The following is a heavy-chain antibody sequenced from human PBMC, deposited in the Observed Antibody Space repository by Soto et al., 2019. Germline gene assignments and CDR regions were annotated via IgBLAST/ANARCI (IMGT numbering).Heavy chain of an antibody. CDR1: GFTFSSYG. V-gene: IGHV3-30*03. Sequence: VGSLRLSCAASGFTFSSYGMHWVRQAPGKGLEWVAVISYDGSNKYYADSVKGRFTISRDNSKNTLYLQMNSLRAEDTAVYYCAGFAGSYGLWGQGTLVTVSS. CDR2: ISYDGSNK. J-gene: IGHJ4*02. CDR3: AGFAGSYGL. D-gene: IGHD3-10*01.